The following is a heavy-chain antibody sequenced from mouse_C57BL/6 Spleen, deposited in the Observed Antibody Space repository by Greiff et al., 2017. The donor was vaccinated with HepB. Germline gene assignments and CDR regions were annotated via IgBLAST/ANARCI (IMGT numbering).Heavy chain of an antibody. V-gene: IGHV6-6*01. J-gene: IGHJ2*01. CDR1: GFTFSDAW. CDR3: TRENYYGSKDY. CDR2: IRNKANNHAT. D-gene: IGHD1-1*01. Sequence: EVQRVESGGGLVQPGGSMKLSCAASGFTFSDAWMDWVRQSPEKGLEWVAEIRNKANNHATYYAESVKGRFTISRDDSKSSVYLQMNSLRAEDTGIYYCTRENYYGSKDYWGQGTTLTVSS.